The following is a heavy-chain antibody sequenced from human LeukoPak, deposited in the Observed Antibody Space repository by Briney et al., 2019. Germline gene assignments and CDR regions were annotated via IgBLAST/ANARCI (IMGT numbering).Heavy chain of an antibody. J-gene: IGHJ4*02. D-gene: IGHD1/OR15-1a*01. CDR2: INRAGTTE. CDR3: ARGEQLNYFAY. CDR1: GFSFSSYE. V-gene: IGHV3-48*03. Sequence: GGSLRLSCAASGFSFSSYEMSWVRQAPGKGLEWVSYINRAGTTEEYADSVKGRFTISRDNAKNSLYLQMYSLRAEDTAVYCARGEQLNYFAYWGQGTLVTVSS.